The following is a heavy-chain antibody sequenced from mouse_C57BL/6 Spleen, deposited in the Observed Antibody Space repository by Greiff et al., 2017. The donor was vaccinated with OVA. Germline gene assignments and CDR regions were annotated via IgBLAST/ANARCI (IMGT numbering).Heavy chain of an antibody. V-gene: IGHV14-2*01. D-gene: IGHD1-1*01. CDR2: IDPEDGET. CDR1: GFNIKDYY. Sequence: VQLQQSGAELVKPGASVKLSCTASGFNIKDYYMHWVKQTTEQGLEWIGRIDPEDGETKYAPNFPGKATLTADTSSNTAYLQLSSFTSEDTSVYYGARRTTVVFSYYFDYWGQGTTLTVSS. J-gene: IGHJ2*01. CDR3: ARRTTVVFSYYFDY.